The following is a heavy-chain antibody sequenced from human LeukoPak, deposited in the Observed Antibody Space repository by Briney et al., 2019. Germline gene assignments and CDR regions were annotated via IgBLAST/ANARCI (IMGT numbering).Heavy chain of an antibody. V-gene: IGHV1-69*05. D-gene: IGHD3-3*01. CDR1: GGTFSSYA. CDR3: ARDLLYYDFWGGYYTGLNWFDP. Sequence: SVKVSCKASGGTFSSYAISWVRQAPGQGLEWMGGIIPIFGTANYAQKFQGRVTITTDESTSTAYMELSSLRSEDTAVYYCARDLLYYDFWGGYYTGLNWFDPGGQGTLVTVSS. J-gene: IGHJ5*02. CDR2: IIPIFGTA.